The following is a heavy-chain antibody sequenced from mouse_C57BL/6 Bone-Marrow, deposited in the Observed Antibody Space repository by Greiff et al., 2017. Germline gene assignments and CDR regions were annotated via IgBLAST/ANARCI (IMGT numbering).Heavy chain of an antibody. D-gene: IGHD1-1*01. CDR1: GYTFPSYW. CDR2: IYPGSGST. Sequence: QVQLQQPGAELVKPGASVKMSCKASGYTFPSYWITWVKQRPGQGLEWIGDIYPGSGSTNDNEKFKSKATLTVDTSSSTAYMQLSSLTSEDSAVYYCARGVITTVVDWFAYWGQGTLVTVSA. J-gene: IGHJ3*01. CDR3: ARGVITTVVDWFAY. V-gene: IGHV1-55*01.